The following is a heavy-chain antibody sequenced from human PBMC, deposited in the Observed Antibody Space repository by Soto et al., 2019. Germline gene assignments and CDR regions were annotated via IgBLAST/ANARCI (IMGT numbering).Heavy chain of an antibody. D-gene: IGHD3-3*01. CDR2: IYWNDDK. CDR3: AHRAAYYDFWSGVPSFDY. CDR1: GFSLSTSGAG. Sequence: SGPTLVNPTQTLTLTCTFSGFSLSTSGAGVGWIRQPPGKALEWLALIYWNDDKRYSPSLKSRLTITKDTSKNQVVLTMTNMDPVDTATYYCAHRAAYYDFWSGVPSFDYWGQGTLVTVSS. V-gene: IGHV2-5*01. J-gene: IGHJ4*02.